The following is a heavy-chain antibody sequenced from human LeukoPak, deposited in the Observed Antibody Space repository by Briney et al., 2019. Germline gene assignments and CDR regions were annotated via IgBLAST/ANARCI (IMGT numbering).Heavy chain of an antibody. Sequence: GGSLRLSCAASGFTFSSYAMSWVRQAPGKGLEWVSAISGSGGSTYYADSVEGRFTISRDNSKNTLYLQMNSLRAEDTAVYYCAAGYYDSSGYNYWGQGTLVTVSS. CDR1: GFTFSSYA. J-gene: IGHJ4*02. D-gene: IGHD3-22*01. V-gene: IGHV3-23*01. CDR3: AAGYYDSSGYNY. CDR2: ISGSGGST.